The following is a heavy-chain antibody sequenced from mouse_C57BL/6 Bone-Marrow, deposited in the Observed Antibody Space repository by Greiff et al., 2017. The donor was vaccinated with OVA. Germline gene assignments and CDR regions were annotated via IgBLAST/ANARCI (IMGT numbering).Heavy chain of an antibody. J-gene: IGHJ1*03. Sequence: VQLQQSGAELVRPGASVKLSCTASGFNITDDYMHWVKQRPEQGLEWIGWIDPENGDTEYASKFQGKAPLTADTSSNTAYLQLSILTSEDTAVYYCTSITTVVAGDWYFDVWGTGTTVTVSS. CDR3: TSITTVVAGDWYFDV. CDR1: GFNITDDY. V-gene: IGHV14-4*01. D-gene: IGHD1-1*01. CDR2: IDPENGDT.